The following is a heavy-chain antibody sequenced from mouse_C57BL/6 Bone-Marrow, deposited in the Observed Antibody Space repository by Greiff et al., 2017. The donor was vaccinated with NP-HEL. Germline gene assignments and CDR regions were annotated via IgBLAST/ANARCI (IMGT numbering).Heavy chain of an antibody. CDR3: ARCVDSSGGDYYAMGY. V-gene: IGHV1-59*01. J-gene: IGHJ4*01. Sequence: VQLQQPGAELVRPGTSVKLSCKASGYTFTSYWMHWVKQRPGQGLEWIGVIDPSDSYTNYTQKFKGKATLTVDTSSSTASMQLSSLTSEDSAVYYCARCVDSSGGDYYAMGYWGQRTSVTVYS. D-gene: IGHD3-2*02. CDR2: IDPSDSYT. CDR1: GYTFTSYW.